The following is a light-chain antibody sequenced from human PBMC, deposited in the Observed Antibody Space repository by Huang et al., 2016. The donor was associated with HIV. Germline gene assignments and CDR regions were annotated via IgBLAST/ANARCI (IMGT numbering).Light chain of an antibody. J-gene: IGKJ2*01. Sequence: DIVMIQSPLSLPVSPGEPASISCTSSQRLLQTNGYNYLDWYLQKPGQSPQLLIYFVSSRASGVPDRVSGGGSGTRFSLNISRVEAEDAGIYYCMEALKTPYTFGQGTKLEIK. CDR3: MEALKTPYT. CDR2: FVS. V-gene: IGKV2-28*01. CDR1: QRLLQTNGYNY.